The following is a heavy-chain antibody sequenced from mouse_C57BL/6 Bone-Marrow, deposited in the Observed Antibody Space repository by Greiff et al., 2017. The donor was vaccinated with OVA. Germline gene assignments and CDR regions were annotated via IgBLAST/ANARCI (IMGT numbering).Heavy chain of an antibody. V-gene: IGHV14-4*01. J-gene: IGHJ4*01. CDR3: TTPYGSSSYAMDY. Sequence: VQLQQSGAELVRPGASVKLSCTASGFNIKDDYMHWVKQRPEQGLEWIGWIDPANGDTEYASKFQGKATITADTSSNTAYLQLSSLTSEDTAVYYCTTPYGSSSYAMDYWGQGTSVTVSS. CDR2: IDPANGDT. D-gene: IGHD1-1*01. CDR1: GFNIKDDY.